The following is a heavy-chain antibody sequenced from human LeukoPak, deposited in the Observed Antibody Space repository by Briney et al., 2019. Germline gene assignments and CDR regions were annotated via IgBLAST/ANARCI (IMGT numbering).Heavy chain of an antibody. V-gene: IGHV1-8*03. J-gene: IGHJ4*02. Sequence: GASVKVSCKASGYTFTGYYMHWVRQATGQGLEWMGWMNPNSGNTGYAQKFQGRVTITRNTSISTAYMELSSLRSEDTAVYYCARGPVGAAGGFDYWGQGTLVTVSS. D-gene: IGHD3-16*01. CDR2: MNPNSGNT. CDR1: GYTFTGYY. CDR3: ARGPVGAAGGFDY.